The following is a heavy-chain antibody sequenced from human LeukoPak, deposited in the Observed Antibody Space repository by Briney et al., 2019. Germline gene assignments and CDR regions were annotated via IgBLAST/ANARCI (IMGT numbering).Heavy chain of an antibody. V-gene: IGHV3-11*04. D-gene: IGHD3-10*02. J-gene: IGHJ6*04. Sequence: GGSLRLSCAVSGFTVSGNYMSWIRQAPGKGLEWVSYISSSGSTIYYADSVKGRFTISRDNAKNSLYLQMNSLRAEDTAVYYCAELGITMIGGVWGKGTTVTISS. CDR3: AELGITMIGGV. CDR2: ISSSGSTI. CDR1: GFTVSGNY.